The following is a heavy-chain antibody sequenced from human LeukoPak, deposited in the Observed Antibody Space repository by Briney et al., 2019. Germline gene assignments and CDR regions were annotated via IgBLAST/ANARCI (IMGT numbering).Heavy chain of an antibody. V-gene: IGHV4-4*07. Sequence: SETLSLTCTASGGSISSYYWSWIRQPAGKGLEWIGRIYTSGSTNYNPSLKSRVTMSVDTSTNQFSLKLSSVTAADTAVYYCARARYTYYYDSRGAFDIWGQGTMVTVSS. CDR2: IYTSGST. D-gene: IGHD3-22*01. CDR3: ARARYTYYYDSRGAFDI. CDR1: GGSISSYY. J-gene: IGHJ3*02.